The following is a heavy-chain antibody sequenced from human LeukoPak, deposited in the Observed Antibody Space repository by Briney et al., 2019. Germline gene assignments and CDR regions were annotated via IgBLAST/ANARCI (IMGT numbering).Heavy chain of an antibody. CDR1: GFTFSDYY. V-gene: IGHV3-11*01. D-gene: IGHD6-13*01. J-gene: IGHJ4*02. CDR3: ARAPCSNYIAAAGASFDY. Sequence: PGGSLRLSCAASGFTFSDYYMSWIRQAPGKGLEWVSYISSSGSTIYYADSVKGRFTISRDNAKNSLYLQMNSLRAEDTAVYYCARAPCSNYIAAAGASFDYWGQGTLVTASS. CDR2: ISSSGSTI.